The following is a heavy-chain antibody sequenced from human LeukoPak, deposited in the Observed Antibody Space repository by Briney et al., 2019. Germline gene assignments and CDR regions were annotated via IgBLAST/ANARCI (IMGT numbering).Heavy chain of an antibody. Sequence: GGSLRLSCAASGFTVSSNYMSWVRQAPGKGLEWVSVIYSGGSTYYADSVKGRFTISGDSSKNTLFLQMNRLRPEDAAVYYCAKAPVTTCRGAFCYPFDYWGLGTLVTVSS. CDR3: AKAPVTTCRGAFCYPFDY. V-gene: IGHV3-53*01. CDR2: IYSGGST. D-gene: IGHD2-15*01. CDR1: GFTVSSNY. J-gene: IGHJ4*02.